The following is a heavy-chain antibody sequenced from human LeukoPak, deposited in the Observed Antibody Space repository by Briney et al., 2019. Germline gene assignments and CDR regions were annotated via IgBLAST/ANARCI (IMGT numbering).Heavy chain of an antibody. V-gene: IGHV3-72*01. D-gene: IGHD3-10*01. CDR1: GFTSGPHY. CDR2: IRNKADGYTT. Sequence: GGSLRLSCAASGFTSGPHYMDWVRQSPGQGLEWVGLIRNKADGYTTIYAASVKGRFTISRDDSKNSVYLQMDSLKTEDTAVYYCGDLGSAGTDHWGQGTLVTVSS. CDR3: GDLGSAGTDH. J-gene: IGHJ4*02.